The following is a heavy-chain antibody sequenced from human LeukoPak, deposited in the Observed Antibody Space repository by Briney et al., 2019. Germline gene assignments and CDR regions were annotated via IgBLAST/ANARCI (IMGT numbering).Heavy chain of an antibody. Sequence: ASVKVSCKASGYTFTGYYLHWVRQAPGQGLEWMGWINPNSGGTDYAPKFQGRVTTTRDTSISTVYMELSRLRSDDTAVYYCAREGYCTGGTCFDNWGQGTLVTVSS. CDR3: AREGYCTGGTCFDN. CDR2: INPNSGGT. J-gene: IGHJ4*02. CDR1: GYTFTGYY. V-gene: IGHV1-2*02. D-gene: IGHD2-8*02.